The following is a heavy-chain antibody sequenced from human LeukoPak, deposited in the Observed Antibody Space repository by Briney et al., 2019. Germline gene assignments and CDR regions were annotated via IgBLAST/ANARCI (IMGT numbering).Heavy chain of an antibody. CDR1: GGSISSYY. D-gene: IGHD4-17*01. J-gene: IGHJ4*02. Sequence: SETLSLTCTVSGGSISSYYWSWIRQPPGKGLEWIGYIFHSGSTKYNPSLESRVTISIDTSKNQFSLRLSSVTAADTAVYYCARLATYGDFSDWGQGTLVTVSS. CDR2: IFHSGST. V-gene: IGHV4-59*08. CDR3: ARLATYGDFSD.